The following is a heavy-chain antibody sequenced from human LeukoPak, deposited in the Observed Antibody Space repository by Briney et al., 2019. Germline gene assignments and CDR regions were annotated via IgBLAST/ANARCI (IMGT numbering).Heavy chain of an antibody. V-gene: IGHV3-48*03. Sequence: PGGSLRLSCAASGFTFSSYAMGWVRQAPGKGLEWVSYITTSGSSTYYADSVKGRFTISRDNARNSLYLEMNSLRAEDTALYYCARERTNCYGGCYDCWGQGTLVTVSS. J-gene: IGHJ4*02. D-gene: IGHD2-21*02. CDR3: ARERTNCYGGCYDC. CDR1: GFTFSSYA. CDR2: ITTSGSST.